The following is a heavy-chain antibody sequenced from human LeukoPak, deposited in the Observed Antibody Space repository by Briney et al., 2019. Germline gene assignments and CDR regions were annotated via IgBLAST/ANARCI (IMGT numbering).Heavy chain of an antibody. CDR3: AKEIAVTRYHYYYYGMDV. V-gene: IGHV3-23*01. Sequence: GGSLRLSCAASGFTFSSYAMSWVRQAPGKGLEWVSAISGSDNSTNYADSVKGRFTTSRDNSKNTLNLQMNSLRAEDTAVYYCAKEIAVTRYHYYYYGMDVWGQGTTVTVSS. CDR1: GFTFSSYA. CDR2: ISGSDNST. J-gene: IGHJ6*02. D-gene: IGHD4-17*01.